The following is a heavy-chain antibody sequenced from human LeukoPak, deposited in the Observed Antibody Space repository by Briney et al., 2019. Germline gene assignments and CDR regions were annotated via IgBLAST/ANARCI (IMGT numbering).Heavy chain of an antibody. Sequence: GGSLRLSCAASGFTFDDYAMHWVRQAPGKGLEWVSGISWNSGSIGYADSVKGRFTISRDNAKNSLYLQMNGLRAEDMALYYCAKGGDYYDSSGGFDYWGQGTLVTVSS. CDR1: GFTFDDYA. CDR3: AKGGDYYDSSGGFDY. V-gene: IGHV3-9*03. CDR2: ISWNSGSI. D-gene: IGHD3-22*01. J-gene: IGHJ4*02.